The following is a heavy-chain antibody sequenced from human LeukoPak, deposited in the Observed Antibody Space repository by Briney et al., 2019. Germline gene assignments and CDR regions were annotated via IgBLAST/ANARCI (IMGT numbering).Heavy chain of an antibody. J-gene: IGHJ4*02. V-gene: IGHV4-34*01. CDR2: INHSGST. CDR1: GGSFSGYY. Sequence: SETLSLTCAVYGGSFSGYYWSWIRQPPGKGLEWIGEINHSGSTNYNPSLKSRVTISVDTSKNQLSLKLSSVTAADTAVYYCARGGSRSYCSSTSCRRPFDYWGQGTLVTVSS. D-gene: IGHD2-2*01. CDR3: ARGGSRSYCSSTSCRRPFDY.